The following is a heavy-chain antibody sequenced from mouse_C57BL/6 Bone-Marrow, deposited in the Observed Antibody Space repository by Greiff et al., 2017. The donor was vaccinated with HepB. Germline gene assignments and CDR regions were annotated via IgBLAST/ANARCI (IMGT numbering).Heavy chain of an antibody. CDR2: IHPNSGST. CDR3: ARTKLLRNYAMDY. V-gene: IGHV1-64*01. Sequence: VQLQQSGAELVKPGASVKLSCKASGYTFTSYWMHWVKQRPGQGLEWIGMIHPNSGSTNYNEKFKSKATLTVDKSSSTAYMQLSSLTSEDSAVYYCARTKLLRNYAMDYWGQGTSVTVSS. J-gene: IGHJ4*01. D-gene: IGHD1-1*01. CDR1: GYTFTSYW.